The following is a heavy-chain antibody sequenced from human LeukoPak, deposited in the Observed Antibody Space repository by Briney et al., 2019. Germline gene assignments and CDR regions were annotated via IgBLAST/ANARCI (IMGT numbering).Heavy chain of an antibody. Sequence: PGGSLRLSCAASGFTFSTYSMNWVRQAPGKGLEWVSSISSSSSYIHYADSVKGRFTISRDDAKNSLYLQMNSLRAEDTAVYYCVRDLGGRSGHWGQGTLVTVSS. V-gene: IGHV3-21*01. CDR2: ISSSSSYI. CDR3: VRDLGGRSGH. J-gene: IGHJ4*02. D-gene: IGHD1-26*01. CDR1: GFTFSTYS.